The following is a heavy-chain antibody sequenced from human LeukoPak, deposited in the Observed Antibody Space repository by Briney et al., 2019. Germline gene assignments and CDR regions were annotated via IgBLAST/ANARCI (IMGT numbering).Heavy chain of an antibody. D-gene: IGHD3-3*01. CDR2: INPSGGST. CDR3: ARGAYYDFWSGYYKGPFDYYYMDV. V-gene: IGHV1-46*03. CDR1: GYTFTSYY. Sequence: GASVKVSCKASGYTFTSYYMHWVRQAPGQGLEWMGIINPSGGSTSYAQKFQGRVTMTRDTSTSTVYMELSSLRSEDTAVYYCARGAYYDFWSGYYKGPFDYYYMDVWGKGTTVTVSS. J-gene: IGHJ6*03.